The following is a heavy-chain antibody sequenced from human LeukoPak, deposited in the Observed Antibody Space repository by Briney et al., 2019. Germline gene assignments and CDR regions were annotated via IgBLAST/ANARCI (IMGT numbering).Heavy chain of an antibody. V-gene: IGHV4-34*01. Sequence: SETLSLTCAVYGGSFSRYYCSWICQPPCEGLEWIGEMNHSGSTNYNPSLQSRVTISVVTSKHQFSLKLSSVTAADTAVYYCSLIGVRRHGYRQDDAFDIWGQGTMGTVYS. CDR3: SLIGVRRHGYRQDDAFDI. CDR2: MNHSGST. CDR1: GGSFSRYY. J-gene: IGHJ3*02. D-gene: IGHD5-18*01.